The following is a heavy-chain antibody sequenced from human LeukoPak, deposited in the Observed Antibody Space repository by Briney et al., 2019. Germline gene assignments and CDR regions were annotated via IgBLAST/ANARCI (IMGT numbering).Heavy chain of an antibody. D-gene: IGHD2-15*01. CDR3: ARGTTRRHMVAAAQYFQH. J-gene: IGHJ1*01. Sequence: PSETLSLTCAVSGGSISSGGYYWSWIRQPPGKGLEWIGEINHSGSTNYNPSLKSRVTISVDTSKNQFSLKLSSVTAADTAVYYCARGTTRRHMVAAAQYFQHWGQGTLVTVSS. CDR2: INHSGST. V-gene: IGHV4-34*01. CDR1: GGSISSGGYY.